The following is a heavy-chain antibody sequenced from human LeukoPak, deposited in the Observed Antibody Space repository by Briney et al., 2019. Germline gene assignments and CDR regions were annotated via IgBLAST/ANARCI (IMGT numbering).Heavy chain of an antibody. V-gene: IGHV3-23*01. Sequence: GGSLTLSFAPSGSTSSSYAMSWVRHAPGKGLEWVSAISDRGNTSHADSVKGRFTISKDSSKNTLFLQMNRLRPEDAAVYYCARRSTTERGHSYGLYYWGQGTLLTVSS. CDR1: GSTSSSYA. CDR2: ISDRGNT. J-gene: IGHJ4*03. CDR3: ARRSTTERGHSYGLYY. D-gene: IGHD5-18*01.